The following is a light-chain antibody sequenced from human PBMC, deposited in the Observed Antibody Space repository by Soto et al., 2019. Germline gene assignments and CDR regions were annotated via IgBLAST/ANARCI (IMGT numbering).Light chain of an antibody. CDR2: EGS. J-gene: IGLJ1*01. Sequence: QSALTQPASVSGSPGQSITISCTGTSSDVGSYNLVSWYQQHPGKAPKLMIYEGSKRPSGVSNRFSGSKSGNTASLTISGLQAVDETEYSCCSYSGSTTYVFGT. CDR1: SSDVGSYNL. V-gene: IGLV2-23*01. CDR3: CSYSGSTTYV.